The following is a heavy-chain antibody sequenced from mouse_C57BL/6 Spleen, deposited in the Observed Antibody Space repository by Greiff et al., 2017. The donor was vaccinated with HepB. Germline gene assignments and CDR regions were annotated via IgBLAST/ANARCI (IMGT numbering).Heavy chain of an antibody. Sequence: VQLQQSGPGLVQPSQSLSITCTVSGFSLTSYGVHWVRQSPGKGLEWLGVIWRGGSTDYNAAFMSRLSITKDNSKSQVFFKMNSLQADDTAIYYCASGGYGSSYGAMDYWGQGTSVTVSS. CDR1: GFSLTSYG. V-gene: IGHV2-5*01. J-gene: IGHJ4*01. CDR2: IWRGGST. D-gene: IGHD1-1*01. CDR3: ASGGYGSSYGAMDY.